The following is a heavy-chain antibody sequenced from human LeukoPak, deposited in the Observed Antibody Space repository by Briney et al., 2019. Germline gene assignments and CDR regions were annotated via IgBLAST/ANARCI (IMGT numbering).Heavy chain of an antibody. Sequence: SETLSLTCTVSGGSISNFYWSWIRQPAGKGLEWIGRIYTSGSTNYNPSLKSRVTMSVDKSKNQFSLKLSSVTAAGTAVYYCARARRDSVGELNYFDYWGQGTLLTVSS. CDR1: GGSISNFY. V-gene: IGHV4-4*07. CDR3: ARARRDSVGELNYFDY. CDR2: IYTSGST. D-gene: IGHD1-7*01. J-gene: IGHJ4*02.